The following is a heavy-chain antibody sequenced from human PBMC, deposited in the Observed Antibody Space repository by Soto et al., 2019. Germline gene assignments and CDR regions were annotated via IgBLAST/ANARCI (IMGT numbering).Heavy chain of an antibody. J-gene: IGHJ6*02. CDR1: GYTFTSYG. D-gene: IGHD2-21*02. V-gene: IGHV1-18*01. CDR3: ARWGLDYNYYGMDV. CDR2: ISAYNGNT. Sequence: VASVKVSCKASGYTFTSYGISWVRQAPGQGLEWMGWISAYNGNTSYAQKFLGRVTMTRDTSTSTLYMELSSLTSDDTAVYYCARWGLDYNYYGMDVWGQGTTVTVSS.